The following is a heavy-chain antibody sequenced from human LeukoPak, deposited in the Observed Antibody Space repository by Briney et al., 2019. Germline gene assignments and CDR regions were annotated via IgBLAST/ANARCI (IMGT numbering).Heavy chain of an antibody. CDR3: AKERATRQDQLNYFDY. J-gene: IGHJ4*02. CDR2: IWYDGSNK. D-gene: IGHD1-1*01. CDR1: GFTFSSYG. V-gene: IGHV3-33*06. Sequence: GRSLRLSCAASGFTFSSYGMHWVRQAPGKGLEWVAVIWYDGSNKYYADSVKGRFTISRDNSKNTLYLQMNSLRAEDTAVYYCAKERATRQDQLNYFDYWGQGTLVTVSS.